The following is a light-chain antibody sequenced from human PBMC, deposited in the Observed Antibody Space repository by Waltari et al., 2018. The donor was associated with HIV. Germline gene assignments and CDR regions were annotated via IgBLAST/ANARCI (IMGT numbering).Light chain of an antibody. V-gene: IGLV1-51*01. CDR1: ASNIGYTS. CDR2: DND. CDR3: GTWDDSLNGAV. Sequence: QSVLTQPPSVSAAPGQRVTIPCPGSASNIGYTSVSWYRQVPGTAPTLLIYDNDKRPSDIPDRFSGSKSGTSATLGITGLQTGDEAHYYCGTWDDSLNGAVFGGGTKLTVL. J-gene: IGLJ2*01.